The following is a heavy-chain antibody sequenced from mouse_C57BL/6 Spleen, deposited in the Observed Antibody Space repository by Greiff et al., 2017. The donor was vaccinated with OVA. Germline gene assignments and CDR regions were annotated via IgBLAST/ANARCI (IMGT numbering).Heavy chain of an antibody. V-gene: IGHV14-4*01. J-gene: IGHJ2*01. CDR1: GFNIKDDY. Sequence: EVQLQQSGAELVRPGASVKLSCTASGFNIKDDYMHWVKQRPEQGLEWIGWIDPENGDTEYASKFQGKATITADTSSNTAYLQLSSLTSEDTAVYYCTKYYGSSYSFDYWGQGTTLTVSS. CDR2: IDPENGDT. CDR3: TKYYGSSYSFDY. D-gene: IGHD1-1*01.